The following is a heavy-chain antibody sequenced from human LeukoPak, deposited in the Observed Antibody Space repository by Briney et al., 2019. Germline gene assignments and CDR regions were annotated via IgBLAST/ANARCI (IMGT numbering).Heavy chain of an antibody. CDR3: ARLGNDYVWGSYRLYYYYYYMDV. CDR2: SSAYNGNT. V-gene: IGHV1-18*01. CDR1: GYTFTSYG. J-gene: IGHJ6*03. Sequence: ASVKVSCKASGYTFTSYGISWVRQAPGQGLEWMGWSSAYNGNTNYAQKLQGRVTMTTDTSTSTTYMELRSLRSDDTAVYYCARLGNDYVWGSYRLYYYYYYMDVWGKGTTVTVSS. D-gene: IGHD3-16*02.